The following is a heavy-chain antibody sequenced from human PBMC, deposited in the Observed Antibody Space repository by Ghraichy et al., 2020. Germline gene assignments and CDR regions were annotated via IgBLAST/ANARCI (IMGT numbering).Heavy chain of an antibody. Sequence: LSLTCTVSGGSISSNNYYWGWIRQPPGKGLEWIATIYYSGSTYYNPSLKSRVTISVDTSKNQFSLKLSSVTAADTAVYYCARRGGYSYGHRYYFDYWGQGTLVTVSS. V-gene: IGHV4-39*01. CDR2: IYYSGST. CDR1: GGSISSNNYY. D-gene: IGHD5-18*01. CDR3: ARRGGYSYGHRYYFDY. J-gene: IGHJ4*02.